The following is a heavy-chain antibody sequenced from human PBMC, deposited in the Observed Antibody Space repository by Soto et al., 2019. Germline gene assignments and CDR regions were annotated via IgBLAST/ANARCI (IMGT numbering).Heavy chain of an antibody. V-gene: IGHV3-23*01. J-gene: IGHJ4*02. CDR2: IISGGGNT. CDR1: GFTFSSYA. D-gene: IGHD6-13*01. Sequence: GGSLRLSCAASGFTFSSYAMNWVRQAPGKGLEWVSSIISGGGNTNSADSVKGRFTISRDNSKNTMYLQMNNLRAEDTGVYYCAKGLINGRWYAADWGQGTLVTVSS. CDR3: AKGLINGRWYAAD.